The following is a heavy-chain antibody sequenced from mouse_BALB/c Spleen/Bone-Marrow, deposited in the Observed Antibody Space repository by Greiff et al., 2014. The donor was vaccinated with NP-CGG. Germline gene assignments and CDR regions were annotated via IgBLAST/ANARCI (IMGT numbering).Heavy chain of an antibody. V-gene: IGHV1-14*01. J-gene: IGHJ1*01. D-gene: IGHD2-3*01. CDR3: ASHDGYYVGWYFDV. Sequence: VQLKESGPELVKPGTSVKMSCKASGYTFTSYVMHWAKQKPGQGLEWIGYIFPYNDGTKYNEKFKGKATLTSDKSSSTAYMELSSLTSEDSAVYYCASHDGYYVGWYFDVWGAGTTVTVSS. CDR2: IFPYNDGT. CDR1: GYTFTSYV.